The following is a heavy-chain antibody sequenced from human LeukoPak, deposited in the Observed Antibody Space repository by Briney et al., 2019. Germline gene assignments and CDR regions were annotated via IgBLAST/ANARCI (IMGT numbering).Heavy chain of an antibody. CDR1: GFTFSDYN. CDR2: ISSSGRTI. J-gene: IGHJ4*02. CDR3: GRGGGNSALY. V-gene: IGHV3-11*01. D-gene: IGHD4-23*01. Sequence: GLTLTLSCAASGFTFSDYNMSWIRKAPGKGQELVWYISSSGRTIYYADSVEGVFTISRDNAKNSLYLQMNSLGAEDPGVYYCGRGGGNSALYWGQGTLVTVSS.